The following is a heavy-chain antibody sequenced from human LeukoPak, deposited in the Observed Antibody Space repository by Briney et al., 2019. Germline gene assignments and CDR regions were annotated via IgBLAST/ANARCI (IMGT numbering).Heavy chain of an antibody. V-gene: IGHV5-51*01. J-gene: IGHJ3*01. CDR1: GYSFATYW. D-gene: IGHD5-12*01. Sequence: GESLKISCKGSGYSFATYWIGWVRQMPGKGLEWMGINYPGGSDTTYSPSFQGKVTMSADKSISTAYLQWSSLKASGTAMYYCARRVSSSGFDAFDVWGQGTMVTVSS. CDR2: NYPGGSDT. CDR3: ARRVSSSGFDAFDV.